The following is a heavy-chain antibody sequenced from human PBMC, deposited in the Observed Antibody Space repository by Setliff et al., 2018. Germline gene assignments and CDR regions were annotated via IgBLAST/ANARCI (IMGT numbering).Heavy chain of an antibody. CDR3: AKGGGRYHSDS. Sequence: PSETMSLTCTVSDDSISSRHYYWSWIRQPAGKGLEWLGHIYTSWSTNYNPSLKGRATLSLDKSNNQFSLKLTSMSAADTAVYYCAKGGGRYHSDSWGQGILVTVSS. J-gene: IGHJ4*02. CDR1: DDSISSRHYY. CDR2: IYTSWST. D-gene: IGHD1-1*01. V-gene: IGHV4-61*09.